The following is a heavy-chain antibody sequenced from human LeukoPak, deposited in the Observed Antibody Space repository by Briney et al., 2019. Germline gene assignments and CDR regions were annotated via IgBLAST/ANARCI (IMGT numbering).Heavy chain of an antibody. CDR1: GFTFRDYF. D-gene: IGHD2-2*01. Sequence: PGGSLRLSCAASGFTFRDYFMSWLRQAPGKGLEGVAYTNTAGNTIYYADSLKGRFTISRDNDKNSLYLQMNSLRAEDTAVYYCARDRCSSSTSCYSNWFDPWGQGTLVTVSS. V-gene: IGHV3-11*04. J-gene: IGHJ5*02. CDR3: ARDRCSSSTSCYSNWFDP. CDR2: TNTAGNTI.